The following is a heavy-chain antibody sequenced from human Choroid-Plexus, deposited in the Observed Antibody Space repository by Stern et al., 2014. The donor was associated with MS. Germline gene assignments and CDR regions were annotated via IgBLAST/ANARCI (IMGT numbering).Heavy chain of an antibody. CDR1: GFTFGSCA. CDR3: AKDRQYLTYFFDH. Sequence: VQLVESGGGVVQPGRPLRLSCVASGFTFGSCAMHWVRQAPGKGLEWAAGLSYDGSNKYYADSVKGRLTISRDNSQNTLYMQMSSLRPEDTAVYYCAKDRQYLTYFFDHWGQGSLVTVSS. D-gene: IGHD2/OR15-2a*01. CDR2: LSYDGSNK. J-gene: IGHJ5*02. V-gene: IGHV3-30*18.